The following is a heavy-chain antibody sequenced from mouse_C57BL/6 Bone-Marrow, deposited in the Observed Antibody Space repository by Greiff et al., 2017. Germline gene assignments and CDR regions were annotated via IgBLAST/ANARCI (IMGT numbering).Heavy chain of an antibody. CDR1: GYAFSSSW. D-gene: IGHD3-2*02. CDR2: IYPGDGDT. V-gene: IGHV1-82*01. Sequence: VQLQQSGPELVKPGASVKISCKASGYAFSSSWMNWVKQRPGKGLEWIGRIYPGDGDTNYNGKFKGKATLTADKSSSTAYMQLSSLTSEDSAVYFCARTATAQATFFDYWGQGTTLTVSS. J-gene: IGHJ2*01. CDR3: ARTATAQATFFDY.